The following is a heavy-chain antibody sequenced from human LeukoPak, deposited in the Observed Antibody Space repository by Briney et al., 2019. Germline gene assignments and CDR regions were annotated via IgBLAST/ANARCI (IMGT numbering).Heavy chain of an antibody. Sequence: SETLSLTCTVSGGSISSSSYYWGWIRQPPGKGLEWIGSIYYSGSTYYNPSLKSRVTISVDTSKNQFSLKLSSVTAADTAVYYCARHEVRGLTGYYPGFWGSSARYGMDVWGQGTTVTVSS. V-gene: IGHV4-39*01. CDR3: ARHEVRGLTGYYPGFWGSSARYGMDV. J-gene: IGHJ6*02. CDR1: GGSISSSSYY. CDR2: IYYSGST. D-gene: IGHD3-9*01.